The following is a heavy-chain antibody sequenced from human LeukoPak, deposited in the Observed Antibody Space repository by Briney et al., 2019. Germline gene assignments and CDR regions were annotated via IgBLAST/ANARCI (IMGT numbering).Heavy chain of an antibody. Sequence: ASVKVSCKASGYTFAGYFIHWVRQAPGQGLEWMGRINPNSGDTEYAPKFQGWVTMTRDTTISTAYVEVRRLISDDTAVYYCARYCRSTSCYGYYYYYMDVWGKGTTVTVSS. V-gene: IGHV1-2*04. J-gene: IGHJ6*03. CDR3: ARYCRSTSCYGYYYYYMDV. CDR1: GYTFAGYF. CDR2: INPNSGDT. D-gene: IGHD2-2*01.